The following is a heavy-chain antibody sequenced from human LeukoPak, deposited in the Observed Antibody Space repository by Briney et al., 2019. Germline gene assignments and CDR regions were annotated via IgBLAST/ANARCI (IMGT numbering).Heavy chain of an antibody. Sequence: GGSLRLSCAASGCTFSSYALNWVRQAPGKGLEWVSAISGSGGSTYYADSVKGRFTISRDNSKNTLYLQMNSLRAEDTAVYYCARGPLVGAIPFDYWGQGTLVTISS. CDR1: GCTFSSYA. V-gene: IGHV3-23*01. J-gene: IGHJ4*02. CDR3: ARGPLVGAIPFDY. CDR2: ISGSGGST. D-gene: IGHD1-26*01.